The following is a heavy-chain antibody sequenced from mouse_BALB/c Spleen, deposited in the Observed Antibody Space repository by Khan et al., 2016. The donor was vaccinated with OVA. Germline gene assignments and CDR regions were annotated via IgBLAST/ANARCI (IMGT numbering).Heavy chain of an antibody. J-gene: IGHJ4*01. CDR2: IYPGTGST. D-gene: IGHD1-1*01. Sequence: QVQLKQSGAELVRPGASVKLSCKTSGYIFTSYWIHWVKQRSGKGLEWIARIYPGTGSTYYNEKLKGKATLTADKSSSPAYMLISSLKSEDAVVYFCARGGDTNHAVDYWGQGTSVTVSS. V-gene: IGHV1S132*01. CDR3: ARGGDTNHAVDY. CDR1: GYIFTSYW.